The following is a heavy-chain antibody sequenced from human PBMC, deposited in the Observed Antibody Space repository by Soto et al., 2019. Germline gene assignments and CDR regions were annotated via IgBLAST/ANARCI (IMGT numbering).Heavy chain of an antibody. CDR2: IYYSGST. CDR3: ARRPSYNWNAN. Sequence: SETLSLTCTVSGGSISSSSYYWGWIRQPPGKGLEWIGSIYYSGSTYYNPSLKSRVTISVDTSKNQFSLKLSSVTAADTAVYYCARRPSYNWNANWGQGTLVT. V-gene: IGHV4-39*01. D-gene: IGHD1-20*01. J-gene: IGHJ4*02. CDR1: GGSISSSSYY.